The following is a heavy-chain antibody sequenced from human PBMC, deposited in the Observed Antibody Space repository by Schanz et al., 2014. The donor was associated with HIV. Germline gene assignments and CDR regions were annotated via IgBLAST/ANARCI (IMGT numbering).Heavy chain of an antibody. V-gene: IGHV3-30*03. J-gene: IGHJ4*02. CDR3: ARFHCNSISCSYYFDY. CDR1: GFTFSTYG. Sequence: VQLVESGGGLVQPGRSLRLSCAASGFTFSTYGMHWVRQGPGKGLEWVAFISYDGSNKYYADSVKGRFTISRDNSKNTLYLQMNSLRGEDTAVYYCARFHCNSISCSYYFDYWGQGTLVTVSS. D-gene: IGHD2-2*01. CDR2: ISYDGSNK.